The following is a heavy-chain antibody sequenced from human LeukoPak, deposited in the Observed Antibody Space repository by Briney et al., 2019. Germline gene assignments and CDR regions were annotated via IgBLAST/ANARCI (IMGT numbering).Heavy chain of an antibody. D-gene: IGHD4-23*01. CDR1: GGSFSGYY. V-gene: IGHV4-34*01. J-gene: IGHJ4*02. CDR2: INHSGST. Sequence: PSETLSPTCAVYGGSFSGYYWSWIRQPPGKGLEWIGEINHSGSTNYNPSLKSRVTISVDTSKNQFSLKLSSATAADTAVYYCARGTRFRGYFDYWGQGTLVTVSS. CDR3: ARGTRFRGYFDY.